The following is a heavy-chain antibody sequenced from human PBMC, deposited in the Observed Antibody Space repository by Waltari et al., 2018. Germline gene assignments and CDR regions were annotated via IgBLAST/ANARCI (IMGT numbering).Heavy chain of an antibody. V-gene: IGHV3-30-3*01. CDR3: ARAPTRYFDL. CDR1: GFTFSSYA. Sequence: QVQLVESGGGVVQPGRSLRLSCAASGFTFSSYAMHWVRPAPGKGLEWVAVILYDGSNKYYADSWKGRFTISRDNSKNTLYLQMNSLRAEDTAVYYCARAPTRYFDLWGRGTLVTVSS. CDR2: ILYDGSNK. J-gene: IGHJ2*01.